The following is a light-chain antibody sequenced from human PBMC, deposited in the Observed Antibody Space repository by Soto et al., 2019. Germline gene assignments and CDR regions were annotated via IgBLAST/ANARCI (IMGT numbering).Light chain of an antibody. V-gene: IGKV3-15*01. Sequence: EIVLTQSPGTLSLSPGERATLSCRASQSVGNNLAWYQQKTGQAPRLVIHGESTRATGIPVRFSGSGSGTDLTLTISSLHSEDFATYYCQKTYSTPGTCGQGTKVDIK. CDR1: QSVGNN. CDR2: GES. J-gene: IGKJ1*01. CDR3: QKTYSTPGT.